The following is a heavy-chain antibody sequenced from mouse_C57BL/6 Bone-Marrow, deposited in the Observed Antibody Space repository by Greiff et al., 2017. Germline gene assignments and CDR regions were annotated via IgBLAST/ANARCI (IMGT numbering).Heavy chain of an antibody. CDR1: GYTFTSYG. V-gene: IGHV1-81*01. Sequence: QVHVKQSGAELARPGASVKLSCKASGYTFTSYGISWVKQRTGQGLEWIGEIYPRSGNTYYNEKFKGKATLTADKSSSTAYMELRSLTSEDSAVYFCASPNYYGSSFDYWGQGTTLTVSS. J-gene: IGHJ2*01. D-gene: IGHD1-1*01. CDR2: IYPRSGNT. CDR3: ASPNYYGSSFDY.